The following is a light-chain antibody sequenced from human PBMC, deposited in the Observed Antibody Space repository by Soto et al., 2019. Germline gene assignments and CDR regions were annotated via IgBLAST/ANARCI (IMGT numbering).Light chain of an antibody. Sequence: DIVMTQSPLSLPVTPGEPASISCRSSQSLLHSNGNNYLEWYLQKPGQSPQLLIDLGSSRASGVPERFSGSGSGTDFTLKIRRVEAEDVGVYYCMQRLQTPRTVGQGTKVELK. V-gene: IGKV2-28*01. CDR1: QSLLHSNGNNY. CDR2: LGS. J-gene: IGKJ1*01. CDR3: MQRLQTPRT.